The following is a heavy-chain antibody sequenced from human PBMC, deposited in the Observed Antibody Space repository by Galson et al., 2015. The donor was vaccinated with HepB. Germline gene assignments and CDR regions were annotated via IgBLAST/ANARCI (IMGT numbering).Heavy chain of an antibody. CDR3: ARGGELRWGRESEYFKY. J-gene: IGHJ1*01. Sequence: SVKVSCKAYGYSFSSYWMHWVRQAPGQGLEWMGTINPSGGSTSYAQKFQGRVTMTRDTSTSTVYMELSSLRSEDTAVYYCARGGELRWGRESEYFKYWGQGTLVTVSS. CDR1: GYSFSSYW. CDR2: INPSGGST. D-gene: IGHD1-26*01. V-gene: IGHV1-46*01.